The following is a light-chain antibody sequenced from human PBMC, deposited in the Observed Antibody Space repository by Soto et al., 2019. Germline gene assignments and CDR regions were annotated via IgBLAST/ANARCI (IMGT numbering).Light chain of an antibody. Sequence: SYELTQPPSVSVSPGQTASITCSGDKLGEKYACWYQQKPGQSPVLIIYQDGKRPSGIPERFSGSNSGNTATLTISGTQAMDEADYYCQARDSSTHVVFGGGTKLTVL. CDR2: QDG. J-gene: IGLJ2*01. CDR1: KLGEKY. CDR3: QARDSSTHVV. V-gene: IGLV3-1*01.